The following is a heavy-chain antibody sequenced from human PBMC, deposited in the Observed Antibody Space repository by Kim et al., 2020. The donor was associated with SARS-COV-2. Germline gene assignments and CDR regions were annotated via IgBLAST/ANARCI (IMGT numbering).Heavy chain of an antibody. CDR3: ARDMEVAGIDY. CDR2: INPSGGST. J-gene: IGHJ4*02. V-gene: IGHV1-46*01. CDR1: GYTFTSYY. Sequence: ASVKVSCKASGYTFTSYYMHWVRQAPGQGLEWMGIINPSGGSTSYAQKFQGRVTRTRDTSTSTVYMELSSLRSEDTAVYYCARDMEVAGIDYWGQGTLVTVSS. D-gene: IGHD6-19*01.